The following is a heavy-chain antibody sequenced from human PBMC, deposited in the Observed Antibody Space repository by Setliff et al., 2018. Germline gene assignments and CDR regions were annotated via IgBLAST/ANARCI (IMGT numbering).Heavy chain of an antibody. CDR1: GFTYNNWW. Sequence: PGGSLRLSCATSGFTYNNWWVSWVRQAPGKGLEWLASINPDGSEKYYVDSVKGRFTISRDNAKNSLYLQMSSLRTDDTALYYCATARRGYQYGSGSLFDDWGQGTLVTVS. V-gene: IGHV3-7*03. J-gene: IGHJ4*02. D-gene: IGHD3-10*01. CDR2: INPDGSEK. CDR3: ATARRGYQYGSGSLFDD.